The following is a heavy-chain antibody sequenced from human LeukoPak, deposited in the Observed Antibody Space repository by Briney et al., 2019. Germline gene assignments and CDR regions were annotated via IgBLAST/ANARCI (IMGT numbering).Heavy chain of an antibody. D-gene: IGHD3-22*01. J-gene: IGHJ4*02. CDR1: GYTLTELS. CDR2: FDPEDGET. Sequence: ASVKVSCTVSGYTLTELSMHWVRQAPGKGLEWMGGFDPEDGETIYAQKFQGRVTMTEDTSTDTAYMELSSLRSEDTAVYYCATDGNYYDSSGYGKFDYWGQGTLVTVSS. V-gene: IGHV1-24*01. CDR3: ATDGNYYDSSGYGKFDY.